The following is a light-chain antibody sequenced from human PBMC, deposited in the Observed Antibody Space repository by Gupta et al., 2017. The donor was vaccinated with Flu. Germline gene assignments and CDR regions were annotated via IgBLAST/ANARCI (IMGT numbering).Light chain of an antibody. CDR1: SSDVGGYNY. V-gene: IGLV2-8*01. CDR3: SSYAGSNNYV. J-gene: IGLJ1*01. Sequence: QSALTQPPSASGSPGQSVAISCTGTSSDVGGYNYVSWYQQYPGKAPKLRIYEVTLRPSGVPDRFSGSKSGNTASLIVSGLQAEDEADYYCSSYAGSNNYVVGTGTKVTVL. CDR2: EVT.